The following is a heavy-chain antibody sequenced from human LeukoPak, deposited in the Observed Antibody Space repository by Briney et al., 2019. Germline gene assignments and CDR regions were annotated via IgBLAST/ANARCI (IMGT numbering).Heavy chain of an antibody. V-gene: IGHV3-30*03. CDR1: GFTFRSYS. D-gene: IGHD3-16*02. J-gene: IGHJ4*02. CDR2: VSADGRTQ. Sequence: GSLRLSCAASGFTFRSYSIHWVRQAPGKGLEWVTVVSADGRTQIYSDSVKGRFTVSRDNSLNTLHLQMNSLGAEDTAVYYCARWLSDKIDCNGYLDYWGQGTLVAVSS. CDR3: ARWLSDKIDCNGYLDY.